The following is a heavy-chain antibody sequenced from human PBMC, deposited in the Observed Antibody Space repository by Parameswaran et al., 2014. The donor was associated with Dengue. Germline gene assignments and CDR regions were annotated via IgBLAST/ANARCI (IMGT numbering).Heavy chain of an antibody. CDR3: ARLYPILGDI. CDR2: IYYSGST. V-gene: IGHV4-39*01. J-gene: IGHJ3*02. D-gene: IGHD2-2*02. Sequence: PGKGLEWIGSIYYSGSTYYNPSLKSRVTISVDTSKNQFSLKLSSVTAADTAVYYCARLYPILGDIWGQGDNGHRLL.